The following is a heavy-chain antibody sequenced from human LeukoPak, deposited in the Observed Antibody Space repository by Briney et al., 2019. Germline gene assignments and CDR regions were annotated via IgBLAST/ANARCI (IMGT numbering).Heavy chain of an antibody. V-gene: IGHV3-23*01. D-gene: IGHD3-22*01. CDR3: AKDARYYYDSSGYYYGY. CDR2: ISGSGGST. J-gene: IGHJ4*02. CDR1: GFTFSSYA. Sequence: GGSLRLSCAASGFTFSSYAMSWVRQAPGKGLEWVSAISGSGGSTYYADSVKGRFTISRDNSKNTLNLQMNSLRAEDTAVYYCAKDARYYYDSSGYYYGYWGQGTLVTVSS.